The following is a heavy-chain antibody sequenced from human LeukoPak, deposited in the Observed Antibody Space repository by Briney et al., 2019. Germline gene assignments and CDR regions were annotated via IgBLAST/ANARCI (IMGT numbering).Heavy chain of an antibody. CDR1: GFTFSSYA. V-gene: IGHV3-30*04. CDR3: ARGEVATAAYFDY. Sequence: QAGGSLRLSCAASGFTFSSYAMHWVRQAPGKGLEWVAVISYDGSNKYYADSVKGRFTISRDNSKNTLYPQMNSLRAEDTAVYYCARGEVATAAYFDYWGQGTLVTVSS. CDR2: ISYDGSNK. J-gene: IGHJ4*02. D-gene: IGHD5-12*01.